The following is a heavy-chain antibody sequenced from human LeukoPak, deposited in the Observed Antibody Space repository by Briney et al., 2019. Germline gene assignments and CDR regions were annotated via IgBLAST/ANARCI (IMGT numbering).Heavy chain of an antibody. V-gene: IGHV3-48*03. J-gene: IGHJ4*02. D-gene: IGHD2-15*01. Sequence: GGSLRLSCVVSGFPFISYEMNWVRQAPGKGLEWVSYISSGGTTIHYADFVKGRFSISRGNAKNSLYLQMNSLRAQDTAVYYCARLGWGNYFDYWGQGTLVTVSS. CDR3: ARLGWGNYFDY. CDR2: ISSGGTTI. CDR1: GFPFISYE.